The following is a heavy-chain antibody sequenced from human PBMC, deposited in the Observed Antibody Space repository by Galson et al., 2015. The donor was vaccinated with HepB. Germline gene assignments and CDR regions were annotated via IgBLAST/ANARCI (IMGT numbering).Heavy chain of an antibody. CDR3: ASGNPAYDFWRGGFDY. Sequence: SLRLSCAASGFTFSSYAMHWVRQAPGKGLEWVAVISYDGSNKYYADSVKGRFTISRDNSKNTLYLQMNSLRAEDTAVYYCASGNPAYDFWRGGFDYWGQGTLVTVSS. J-gene: IGHJ4*02. CDR1: GFTFSSYA. CDR2: ISYDGSNK. D-gene: IGHD3-3*01. V-gene: IGHV3-30-3*01.